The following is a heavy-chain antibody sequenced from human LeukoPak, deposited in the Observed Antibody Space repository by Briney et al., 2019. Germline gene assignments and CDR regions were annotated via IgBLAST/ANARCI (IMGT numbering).Heavy chain of an antibody. Sequence: ASVKVSCKAAGYTFTAFYMHWVRQAPGQGLEWMGRINPNSGGTKYAQKFQGRVTMTTDTSINTAYLELSRLRSDDTAVYYCARGYSSSWLDYWGQGTLVTVSS. D-gene: IGHD6-13*01. CDR1: GYTFTAFY. CDR3: ARGYSSSWLDY. J-gene: IGHJ4*02. V-gene: IGHV1-2*06. CDR2: INPNSGGT.